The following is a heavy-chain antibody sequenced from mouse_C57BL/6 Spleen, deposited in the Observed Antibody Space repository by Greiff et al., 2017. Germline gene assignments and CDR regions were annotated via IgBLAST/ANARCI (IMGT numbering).Heavy chain of an antibody. Sequence: VQLQQSGPELVKPGASVKISCKASGYTFTDYYMNWVKQSHGKSLEWIGDINPNNGGTSYNQKFKGKATLTVDKSSSTAYMELRSLTSEDSAVYYCARRGSFYGSSSYAMDYWGQGTSVTVSS. CDR3: ARRGSFYGSSSYAMDY. CDR2: INPNNGGT. J-gene: IGHJ4*01. V-gene: IGHV1-26*01. CDR1: GYTFTDYY. D-gene: IGHD1-1*01.